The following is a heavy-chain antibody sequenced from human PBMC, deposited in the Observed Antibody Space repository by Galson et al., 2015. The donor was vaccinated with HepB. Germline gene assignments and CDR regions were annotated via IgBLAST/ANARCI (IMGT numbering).Heavy chain of an antibody. J-gene: IGHJ4*02. D-gene: IGHD2-2*01. CDR3: ARWFCSSFSCTGLDY. CDR2: IKLDGSEE. CDR1: GFTFSNYW. V-gene: IGHV3-7*03. Sequence: SLRLSCAASGFTFSNYWMGWVRQAPGKGLDWVANIKLDGSEEYYGDSVKGRFTISRDNAKNSLYLQLNSLRVEDTAVYYCARWFCSSFSCTGLDYWGQGTLVTVSS.